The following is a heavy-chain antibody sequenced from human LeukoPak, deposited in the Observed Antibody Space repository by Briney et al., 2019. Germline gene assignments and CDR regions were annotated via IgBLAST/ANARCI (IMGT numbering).Heavy chain of an antibody. D-gene: IGHD2-21*02. V-gene: IGHV4-34*01. Sequence: PSETLSLTCAVYGGSFSGYYWSWIRQPPGKGLEWIGEINHSGSTNYNPSLKSRVTISVDTSKNQFSLKLSSVTAADTAVYYCARQVTPSHWGQGTLVTVSS. CDR2: INHSGST. CDR1: GGSFSGYY. J-gene: IGHJ1*01. CDR3: ARQVTPSH.